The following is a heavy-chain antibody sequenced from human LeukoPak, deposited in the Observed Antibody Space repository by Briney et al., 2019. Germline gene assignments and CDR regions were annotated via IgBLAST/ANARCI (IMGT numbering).Heavy chain of an antibody. CDR1: GFTFDDYA. V-gene: IGHV3-9*01. CDR2: ISWNSGSM. CDR3: SGSGAGDAFDI. J-gene: IGHJ3*02. Sequence: PGRSLRLSCAASGFTFDDYAMHWVRQAPGKGLEWVSGISWNSGSMGYADSVKGRFTISRDNAKNSLYLQMNSLRAEDTALYYCSGSGAGDAFDIWGQGTMVTVSS. D-gene: IGHD3-10*01.